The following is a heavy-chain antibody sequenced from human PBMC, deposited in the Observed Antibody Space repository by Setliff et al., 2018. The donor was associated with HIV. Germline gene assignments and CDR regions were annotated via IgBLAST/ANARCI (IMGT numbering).Heavy chain of an antibody. Sequence: PSETLSLTCSMSNGSINVYYWSWIRQSPGKGLEWIGSTYNSENINYNPSLKSRVTVSVDTSKNQFSLRLTSVTAADTAVYFCARHFYTTSWYSGTYWYFDLWGRGTLVTVSS. CDR1: NGSINVYY. D-gene: IGHD2-15*01. CDR3: ARHFYTTSWYSGTYWYFDL. CDR2: TYNSENI. V-gene: IGHV4-59*12. J-gene: IGHJ2*01.